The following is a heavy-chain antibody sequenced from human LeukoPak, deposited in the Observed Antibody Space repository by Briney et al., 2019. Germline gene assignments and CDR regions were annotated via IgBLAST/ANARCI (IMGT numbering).Heavy chain of an antibody. V-gene: IGHV1-69*13. CDR3: AREFQGGAYYYDSSGYYYVPWFDP. CDR2: IIPIFGTA. J-gene: IGHJ5*02. CDR1: GGTFSSYA. Sequence: GASVKVSCKASGGTFSSYAISWVRQAPGQGLEWMGGIIPIFGTANYAQKCQGRVTITADESTSTAYMELSSLRSEDTAVYYCAREFQGGAYYYDSSGYYYVPWFDPWGQGTLVTVSS. D-gene: IGHD3-22*01.